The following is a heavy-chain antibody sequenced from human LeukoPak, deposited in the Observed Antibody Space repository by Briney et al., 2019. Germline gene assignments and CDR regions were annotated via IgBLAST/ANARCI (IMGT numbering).Heavy chain of an antibody. CDR1: GGSFTGYY. V-gene: IGHV4-34*01. CDR3: ARSQLQLDYYGMDV. Sequence: KPSETLSLTCAVYGGSFTGYYWSWIRQPPGTGLEWMGEINHSGSTNYNPSLRSRVTISVDTSKNQFSLKLSSMTAADAAVYYCARSQLQLDYYGMDVWGQGTTVTVSS. J-gene: IGHJ6*02. D-gene: IGHD4-11*01. CDR2: INHSGST.